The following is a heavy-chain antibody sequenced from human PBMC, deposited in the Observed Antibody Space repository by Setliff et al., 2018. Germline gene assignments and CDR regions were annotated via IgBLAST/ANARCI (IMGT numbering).Heavy chain of an antibody. CDR2: ISHAVSA. CDR3: VRTQCTATSCFYLPY. V-gene: IGHV4-30-4*01. J-gene: IGHJ4*02. Sequence: SETLSLTCNVSGASVSSFYYYWAWIRQPPGKGLEYIGHISHAVSASYSPSLKSRLSISADTSKNQFSLKLTSVTAADTAVYYCVRTQCTATSCFYLPYWGQGTLVTVSS. CDR1: GASVSSFYYY. D-gene: IGHD2-2*01.